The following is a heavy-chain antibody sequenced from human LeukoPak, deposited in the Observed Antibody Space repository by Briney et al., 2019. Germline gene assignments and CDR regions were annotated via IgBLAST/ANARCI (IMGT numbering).Heavy chain of an antibody. D-gene: IGHD2-21*02. CDR1: GFTFSSYA. J-gene: IGHJ5*02. V-gene: IGHV3-23*01. CDR2: ISGSGGST. CDR3: AKDPCGRLPRRLWFDP. Sequence: PGGSLRLSCAASGFTFSSYAMSWVRQAPRKRLEWVSAISGSGGSTYYADTVKGRCTISRDNSKNTLCLQRTCLRAEDTAVYYCAKDPCGRLPRRLWFDPWGQGALVTVSS.